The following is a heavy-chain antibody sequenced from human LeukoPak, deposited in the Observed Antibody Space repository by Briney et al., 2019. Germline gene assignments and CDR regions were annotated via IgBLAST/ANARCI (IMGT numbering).Heavy chain of an antibody. CDR1: GYTLTIYY. Sequence: GASVKVSCKASGYTLTIYYMHWVRQAPGQGLEWMGIINPSGGSTNYAQKLQGRVTMTRDTSTSTVYMDLSSLRSEDTAVYYCARDHDDYSGSYYGFSDWGQGTLVTVSS. V-gene: IGHV1-46*01. CDR2: INPSGGST. CDR3: ARDHDDYSGSYYGFSD. J-gene: IGHJ4*02. D-gene: IGHD1-26*01.